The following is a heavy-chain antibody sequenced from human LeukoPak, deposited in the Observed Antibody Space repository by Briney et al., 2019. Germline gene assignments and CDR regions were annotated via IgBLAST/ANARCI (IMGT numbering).Heavy chain of an antibody. CDR2: TYYSGST. D-gene: IGHD3-16*02. J-gene: IGHJ5*02. V-gene: IGHV4-59*01. CDR3: ARNLMITFGGVIVHGWFDP. CDR1: GGSISSYY. Sequence: SETLSLTCTVSGGSISSYYWSWIRQPPGKGLEWIGYTYYSGSTNYNPSLKSRVTISVDTSKNQFSLKLSSVTAADTAVYYCARNLMITFGGVIVHGWFDPWGQGTLVTVSS.